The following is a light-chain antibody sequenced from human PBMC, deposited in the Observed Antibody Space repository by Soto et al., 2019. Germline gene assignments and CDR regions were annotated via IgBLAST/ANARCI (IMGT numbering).Light chain of an antibody. CDR3: QHYVTSLTT. Sequence: EIVLTQSPGTLYLSPGERATLSCGASQSVTSNYLAWYQQKPGQAPRLLIFGASIRVTGIPDRFIGSGSGTDFTLTISRLEPEDFAVYYCQHYVTSLTTFGQGTKVDIK. CDR1: QSVTSNY. V-gene: IGKV3-20*01. J-gene: IGKJ1*01. CDR2: GAS.